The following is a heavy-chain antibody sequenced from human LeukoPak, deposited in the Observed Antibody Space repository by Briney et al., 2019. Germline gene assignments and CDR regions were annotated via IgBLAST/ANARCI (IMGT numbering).Heavy chain of an antibody. V-gene: IGHV3-30*18. J-gene: IGHJ4*02. CDR1: GFTFSSYG. CDR3: AKDVRTD. CDR2: ISYDGSNK. D-gene: IGHD3-10*02. Sequence: GRSLRLSCAASGFTFSSYGMHWVRQAPGKGLEWVAVISYDGSNKYYADSVKGRFTISRDNSKNTLYLQMNSLRAEDTAVYYCAKDVRTDWGQGTLVTVSS.